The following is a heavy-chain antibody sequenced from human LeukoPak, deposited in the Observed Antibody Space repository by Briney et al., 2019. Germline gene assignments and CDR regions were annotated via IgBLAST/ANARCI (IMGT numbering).Heavy chain of an antibody. CDR1: GFTFSSYS. V-gene: IGHV3-48*01. Sequence: GGSLRLSCAASGFTFSSYSMNWVRQAPGKGLEWVSYISSSSSTIYYADSVKGRFTISRDNAKNSLYLQMNSLRAEDTAVYYCLLRYSDWQDYWGQGTLVTVSS. J-gene: IGHJ4*02. CDR3: LLRYSDWQDY. D-gene: IGHD3-9*01. CDR2: ISSSSSTI.